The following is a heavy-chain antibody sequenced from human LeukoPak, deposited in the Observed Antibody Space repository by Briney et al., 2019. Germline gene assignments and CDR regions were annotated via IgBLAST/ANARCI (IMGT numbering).Heavy chain of an antibody. V-gene: IGHV3-23*01. CDR1: GFSFCSYA. CDR3: ARAVRQQLGRAYYYYGMDV. CDR2: ITGGVGST. J-gene: IGHJ6*02. D-gene: IGHD6-13*01. Sequence: GSLRLSCAASGFSFCSYAMSWVRQAPGKGLEWVSTITGGVGSTYYADSVKGRFTISRDNSKNTLYLQMNSLRAEDTAVYYCARAVRQQLGRAYYYYGMDVWGQGTTVTVSS.